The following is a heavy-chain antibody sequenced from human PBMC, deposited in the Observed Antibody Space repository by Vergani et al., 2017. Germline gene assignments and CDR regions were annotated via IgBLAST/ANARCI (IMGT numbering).Heavy chain of an antibody. CDR1: GFDFSSYI. V-gene: IGHV3-48*01. CDR3: AREYSSTSGRAFDF. J-gene: IGHJ3*01. CDR2: VSTGTKSQ. D-gene: IGHD2-2*01. Sequence: QLVESGGGWVQPGGSLGLSGVVSGFDFSSYIINWVRQAPGRGLEWVSFVSTGTKSQSYAESVKGRFTISRDSAKTSLYLQMDSLRAEDTAVYYCAREYSSTSGRAFDFWGQGTKVTVSS.